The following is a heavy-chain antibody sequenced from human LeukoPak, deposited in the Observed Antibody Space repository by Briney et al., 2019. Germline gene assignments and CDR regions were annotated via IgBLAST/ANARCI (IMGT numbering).Heavy chain of an antibody. CDR2: IKQDGSEK. CDR1: GFTFSSYW. D-gene: IGHD3-22*01. CDR3: ATNSDGLYYYDSSGYFQFDY. Sequence: GGSLRLSCAASGFTFSSYWMSWVRQAPGKGLEWVANIKQDGSEKYYVDSVKGRFTISRDNAKNSLYLQMNSLRAEDTAVYYCATNSDGLYYYDSSGYFQFDYWGQGTLVTVSS. J-gene: IGHJ4*02. V-gene: IGHV3-7*01.